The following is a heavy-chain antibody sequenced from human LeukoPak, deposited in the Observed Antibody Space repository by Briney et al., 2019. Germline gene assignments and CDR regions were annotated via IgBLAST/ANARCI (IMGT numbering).Heavy chain of an antibody. J-gene: IGHJ4*02. Sequence: GASVKVSCKASGGTLSSYAISWVRQALGQGLEWMGGIIPIFGTANYAQKFQGRVTITTDESTSTAYMELSSLRSEDTAVYYCARDRYKGSGSYYKPHFDYWGQGTLVTVSS. V-gene: IGHV1-69*05. CDR3: ARDRYKGSGSYYKPHFDY. CDR2: IIPIFGTA. CDR1: GGTLSSYA. D-gene: IGHD3-10*01.